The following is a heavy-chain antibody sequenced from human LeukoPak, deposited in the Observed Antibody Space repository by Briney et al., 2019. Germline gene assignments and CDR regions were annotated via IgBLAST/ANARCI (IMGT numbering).Heavy chain of an antibody. D-gene: IGHD3-10*01. V-gene: IGHV4-39*01. CDR2: IYYSGKT. CDR1: GGSISSNFYY. CDR3: ALLWLENYYYYGMDV. J-gene: IGHJ6*02. Sequence: SETLSLTCTVSGGSISSNFYYYGWIRQPPGKGLEWIGSIYYSGKTYYSPSLKSRVTISVDTSKNQFSLKLSSVTAADTAVYYCALLWLENYYYYGMDVWGQGTTVTVSS.